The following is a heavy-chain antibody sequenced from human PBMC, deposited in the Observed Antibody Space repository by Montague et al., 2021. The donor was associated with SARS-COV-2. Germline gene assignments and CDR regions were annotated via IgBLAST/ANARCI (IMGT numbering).Heavy chain of an antibody. CDR1: GFSLITSGMC. J-gene: IGHJ3*02. Sequence: PALVKPTQTLTLTCTFSGFSLITSGMCVTWIRQPPGKALEWLALIDWNDDKYYSTSLKTRLTISKDTSKNQVVLTMTNMDPVDTATYHCARMDMYFTLGGVYGAFDIWGQGTMVTVSS. CDR3: ARMDMYFTLGGVYGAFDI. D-gene: IGHD3-16*01. CDR2: IDWNDDK. V-gene: IGHV2-70*01.